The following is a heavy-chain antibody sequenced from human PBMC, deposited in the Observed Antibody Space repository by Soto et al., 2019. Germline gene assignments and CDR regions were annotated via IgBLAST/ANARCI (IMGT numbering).Heavy chain of an antibody. CDR2: IYYSGST. J-gene: IGHJ4*02. Sequence: SETLSLTCSVSGGSVSSSSCYWTWIRQPPGKGLEWIGYIYYSGSTNYNPSLKSRVTISVDTSKNQFSMKLTSVTPADTAVYYCARYDFWSGYFDYWGQGTLVTVSS. CDR1: GGSVSSSSCY. CDR3: ARYDFWSGYFDY. V-gene: IGHV4-61*01. D-gene: IGHD3-3*01.